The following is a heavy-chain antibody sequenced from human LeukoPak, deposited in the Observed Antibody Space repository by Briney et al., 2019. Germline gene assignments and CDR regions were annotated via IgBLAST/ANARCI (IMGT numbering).Heavy chain of an antibody. Sequence: GGSLRLSCATSGFTFSSYWMHWIRQAPGKGLVWVSRINTDGRSTNYADSVKGRFTISRDNAKYTLYLQMNSLRAEDTAVYYCVRGTVAAAGVDYWGQGALVTVSS. J-gene: IGHJ4*02. CDR2: INTDGRST. V-gene: IGHV3-74*01. CDR3: VRGTVAAAGVDY. CDR1: GFTFSSYW. D-gene: IGHD6-13*01.